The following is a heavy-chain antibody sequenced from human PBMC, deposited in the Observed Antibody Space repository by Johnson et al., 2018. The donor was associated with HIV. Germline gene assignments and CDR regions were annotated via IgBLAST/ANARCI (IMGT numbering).Heavy chain of an antibody. Sequence: VQLVESGGGVVQPGGSLRLSCAASGFIFTGYNMNWVRQAPVKGLEWVSVIYTGSDSTSYTDSVKDRFTISRDSSQNAVYLQMSSLRAEDTALYYCARGYNWNDFSIWGQGTVVTVS. CDR3: ARGYNWNDFSI. CDR1: GFIFTGYN. D-gene: IGHD1-1*01. V-gene: IGHV3-66*01. CDR2: IYTGSDST. J-gene: IGHJ3*02.